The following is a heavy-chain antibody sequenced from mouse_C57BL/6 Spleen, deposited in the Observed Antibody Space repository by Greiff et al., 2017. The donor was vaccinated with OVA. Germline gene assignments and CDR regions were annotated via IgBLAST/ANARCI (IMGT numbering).Heavy chain of an antibody. J-gene: IGHJ1*03. CDR1: GFTFSSYA. Sequence: EVMLVESGEGLVKPGGSLKLSCAASGFTFSSYAMSWVRQTPEKRLEWVAYISSGGDYIYYADTVKGRFTISRDNARNTLYLQMSSLKSEDTAMYYCTREGDDGYYVWYFDVWGTGTTVTVSS. CDR2: ISSGGDYI. CDR3: TREGDDGYYVWYFDV. V-gene: IGHV5-9-1*02. D-gene: IGHD2-3*01.